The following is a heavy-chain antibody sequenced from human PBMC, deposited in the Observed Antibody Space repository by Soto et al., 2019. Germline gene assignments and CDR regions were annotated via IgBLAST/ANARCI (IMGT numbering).Heavy chain of an antibody. D-gene: IGHD4-17*01. V-gene: IGHV3-7*03. CDR1: GFMFGSYW. CDR2: IKRDGSEK. Sequence: GWSVRLSCTASGFMFGSYWMTWVRHVPGKGLQWVANIKRDGSEKYYVDFVKGRFTISRDNADNSVFLDMSNLRVDDTATYYCARVRATDYEIDYWGQGALVTVSS. J-gene: IGHJ4*02. CDR3: ARVRATDYEIDY.